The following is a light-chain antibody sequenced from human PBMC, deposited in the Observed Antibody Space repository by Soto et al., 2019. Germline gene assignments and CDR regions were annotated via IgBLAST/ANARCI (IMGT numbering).Light chain of an antibody. CDR3: QQSYSTPYT. J-gene: IGKJ2*01. CDR2: AAS. CDR1: QSISSY. Sequence: DIQMTQSPSSLSASLGDRVTITCRASQSISSYLNWYQQKPGKAPNLVIYAASTLQSGVSSRFSGSGSGTDFTLTISSLQPEDFAAYFCQQSYSTPYTFGQGTKLEIK. V-gene: IGKV1-39*01.